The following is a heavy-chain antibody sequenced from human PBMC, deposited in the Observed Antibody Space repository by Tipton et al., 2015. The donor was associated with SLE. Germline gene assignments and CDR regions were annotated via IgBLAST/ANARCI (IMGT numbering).Heavy chain of an antibody. CDR1: GFTFSSYA. CDR2: ISGNGGST. Sequence: SLRLSCATSGFTFSSYAMSWVRQALGKGQEWVSAISGNGGSTYYADSVKGRFTISRDNSKNTLYLQMNSLRAEDTAVYYCAKVQRITMVQGEYDAFDIWGQGTMVTVSS. J-gene: IGHJ3*02. D-gene: IGHD3-10*01. CDR3: AKVQRITMVQGEYDAFDI. V-gene: IGHV3-23*01.